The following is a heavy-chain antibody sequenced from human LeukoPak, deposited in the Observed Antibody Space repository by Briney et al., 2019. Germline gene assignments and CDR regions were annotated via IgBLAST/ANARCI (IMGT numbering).Heavy chain of an antibody. J-gene: IGHJ3*02. Sequence: SETLSLTCTVSGGSISSYYWSWIRQPPGKGLEWIGYIYYSGSTNYNPSLKSRVTISVDTSKNQFSLKLSSVTAADTAVYYCAREGVIRNYYASGSYYPPGAFDIWGQGAMVTVSS. CDR1: GGSISSYY. CDR2: IYYSGST. CDR3: AREGVIRNYYASGSYYPPGAFDI. D-gene: IGHD3-10*01. V-gene: IGHV4-59*01.